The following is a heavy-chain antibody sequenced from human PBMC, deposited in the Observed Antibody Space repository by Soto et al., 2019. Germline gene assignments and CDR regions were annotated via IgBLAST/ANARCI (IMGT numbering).Heavy chain of an antibody. CDR3: ARGEGRAVAVYGGDYYYGMDV. CDR2: INHSGST. V-gene: IGHV4-34*01. Sequence: SETLSLTCAVYEGSFSGYYFSWIRLPPGKGLEWMGEINHSGSTNYNPSLKSRVTISVDTSKNQFSLKLSSVTAADTAVYYCARGEGRAVAVYGGDYYYGMDVWGQGTTVT. D-gene: IGHD6-19*01. J-gene: IGHJ6*02. CDR1: EGSFSGYY.